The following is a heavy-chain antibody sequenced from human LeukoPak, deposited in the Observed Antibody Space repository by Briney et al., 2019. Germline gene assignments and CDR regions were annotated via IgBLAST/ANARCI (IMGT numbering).Heavy chain of an antibody. CDR1: GFTFSSYS. CDR2: IGSSSSYI. J-gene: IGHJ3*02. CDR3: ARDPGNYGANDAFDI. V-gene: IGHV3-21*01. Sequence: GGSLRLSCAASGFTFSSYSMNWVRQAPGKGLEWVSSIGSSSSYIYYADSVKGRFTISRDNAKNSLYLQMNSLRAEDTAVYYCARDPGNYGANDAFDIWGQGTMVTVSS. D-gene: IGHD4-17*01.